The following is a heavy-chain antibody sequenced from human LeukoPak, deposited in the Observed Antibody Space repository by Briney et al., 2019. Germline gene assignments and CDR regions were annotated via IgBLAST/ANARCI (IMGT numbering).Heavy chain of an antibody. CDR2: ISAYNGNT. V-gene: IGHV1-18*01. CDR3: ARPGVGSGRYGAFDI. D-gene: IGHD5-18*01. Sequence: GASVTVSCTASGYTFTSYGISWVRQAPGQGLEWMGWISAYNGNTNYAQKLQGRVTMTTDTSTSTAYMELRSLRSDDTAVYYCARPGVGSGRYGAFDIWGQGTMVTVSS. CDR1: GYTFTSYG. J-gene: IGHJ3*02.